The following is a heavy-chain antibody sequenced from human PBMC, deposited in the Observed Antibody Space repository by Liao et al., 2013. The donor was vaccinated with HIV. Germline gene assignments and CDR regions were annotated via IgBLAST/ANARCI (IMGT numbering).Heavy chain of an antibody. CDR1: GGSFSGYY. V-gene: IGHV4-34*01. D-gene: IGHD6-13*01. J-gene: IGHJ4*02. Sequence: QVQLQESGPGLVKPSETLSLTCAVYGGSFSGYYWSWIRQTPGKGLEWIGEINHSGSTNYNPSLKSRVTISVDTSKNQFSLKLSSVTAADTAVYFCARQQLVLVYWGQGTLVTVSS. CDR3: ARQQLVLVY. CDR2: INHSGST.